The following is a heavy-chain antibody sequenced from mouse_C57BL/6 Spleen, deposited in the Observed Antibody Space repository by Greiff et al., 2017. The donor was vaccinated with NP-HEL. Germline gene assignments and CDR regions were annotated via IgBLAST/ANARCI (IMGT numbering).Heavy chain of an antibody. CDR2: IRSKSNNYAT. CDR1: GFSFNTYA. D-gene: IGHD2-5*01. J-gene: IGHJ1*03. CDR3: VRDGAYYSNYWYFDV. Sequence: DVMLVESGGGLVQPKGSLKLSCAASGFSFNTYAMNWVRQAPGKGLEWVARIRSKSNNYATYYADSVKDRFTISRDDSESMLYLQMNNLKTEDTAMYYCVRDGAYYSNYWYFDVWGTGTTVTVSS. V-gene: IGHV10-1*01.